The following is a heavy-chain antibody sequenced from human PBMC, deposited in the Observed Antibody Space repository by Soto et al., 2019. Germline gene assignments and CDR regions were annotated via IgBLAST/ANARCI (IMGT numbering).Heavy chain of an antibody. CDR1: GVTCDDYA. CDR3: AKGDCSAGSCSFDN. CDR2: ISWNSGKI. D-gene: IGHD2-15*01. Sequence: SLTVSCSAAGVTCDDYAMHWVRQAPGKGLEWVSGISWNSGKIGYADSVKGRLTISRDNAKNSLYLQMNSLRAEDTALYSCAKGDCSAGSCSFDNWGQGNLVTVSS. V-gene: IGHV3-9*01. J-gene: IGHJ4*02.